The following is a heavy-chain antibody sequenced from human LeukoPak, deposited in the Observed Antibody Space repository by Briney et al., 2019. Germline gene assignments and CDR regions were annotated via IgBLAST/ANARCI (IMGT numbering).Heavy chain of an antibody. CDR2: IYTGTT. CDR3: WSGGSWPDY. CDR1: GDSMTRYY. V-gene: IGHV4-59*01. J-gene: IGHJ4*02. Sequence: PSETLFLTCTVSGDSMTRYYWNWIRQAPGKGLEGIGYIYTGTTNYNPSLKSRVTISVDTSKNQVSLKMVSVSAADTAVYYCWSGGSWPDYWGQGTLVTVSS.